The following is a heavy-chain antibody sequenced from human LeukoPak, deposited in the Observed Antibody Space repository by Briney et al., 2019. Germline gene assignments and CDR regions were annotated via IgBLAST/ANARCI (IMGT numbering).Heavy chain of an antibody. CDR3: ARRNYYDRSGYFDY. Sequence: GESLKISCQATGYSFTSYWIGWVRQMPGKGLEWMGIIHPGDSDTRYSPSFQGQVTISADKSISTAYLQWSSLKASDTAKYYCARRNYYDRSGYFDYWGQGTLDTVSS. CDR1: GYSFTSYW. J-gene: IGHJ4*02. V-gene: IGHV5-51*01. D-gene: IGHD3-22*01. CDR2: IHPGDSDT.